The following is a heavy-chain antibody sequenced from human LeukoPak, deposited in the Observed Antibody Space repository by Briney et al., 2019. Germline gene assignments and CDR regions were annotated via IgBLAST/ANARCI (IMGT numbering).Heavy chain of an antibody. CDR2: IYYSGST. J-gene: IGHJ5*02. V-gene: IGHV4-30-4*01. D-gene: IGHD2-2*01. CDR1: GGSISSGDYY. CDR3: ARDPGEDCSSTSCYSWFDP. Sequence: SETLSLTCTVSGGSISSGDYYWSWIRQPPGKGLEWIGYIYYSGSTYYNPSLKSRVTISVDTSKNQFSLKLSSVTAADTAVYYCARDPGEDCSSTSCYSWFDPWGQGTPVTVSS.